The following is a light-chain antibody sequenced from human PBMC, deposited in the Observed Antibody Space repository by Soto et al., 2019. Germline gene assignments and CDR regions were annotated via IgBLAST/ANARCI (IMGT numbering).Light chain of an antibody. CDR2: AAS. V-gene: IGKV3-20*01. J-gene: IGKJ3*01. CDR1: QSINNRY. Sequence: EIVLTQSPGTLSLSPGERATLSCRASQSINNRYLAWYQQKPGQAPRLPIYAASSRATGIPDRFSGSGSGTDFTIPLSRLEPEDFAVYCCQQCGSSRGFTFGPGNKVDIK. CDR3: QQCGSSRGFT.